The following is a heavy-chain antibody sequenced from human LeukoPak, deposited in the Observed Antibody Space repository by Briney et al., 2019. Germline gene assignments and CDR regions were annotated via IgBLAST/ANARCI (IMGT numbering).Heavy chain of an antibody. CDR1: GYSFTSYW. J-gene: IGHJ4*02. CDR3: ARHLPIGRYDILTGYGY. CDR2: IYPGDSDT. Sequence: GESLKISCKGSGYSFTSYWIGWVRQMPGKGLEWMGIIYPGDSDTRYSPSFQGQVTISADKSISTAYLQWSSLKASDTAMYYCARHLPIGRYDILTGYGYWGQGTLVTVSS. V-gene: IGHV5-51*01. D-gene: IGHD3-9*01.